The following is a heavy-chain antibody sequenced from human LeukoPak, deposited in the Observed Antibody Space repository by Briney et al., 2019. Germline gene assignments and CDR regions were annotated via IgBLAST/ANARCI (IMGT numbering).Heavy chain of an antibody. CDR3: AGGANYYGSGANWFDP. J-gene: IGHJ5*02. V-gene: IGHV3-7*03. CDR1: GFTFSSDW. Sequence: GGSLRLSCGASGFTFSSDWMSWVRQAPGKGLEWVANIKQGGSEKYYVDSVKGRVTISRDNAKNSLYLQMNSLRAEDTAVYYCAGGANYYGSGANWFDPWGQGTLVTVSS. D-gene: IGHD3-10*01. CDR2: IKQGGSEK.